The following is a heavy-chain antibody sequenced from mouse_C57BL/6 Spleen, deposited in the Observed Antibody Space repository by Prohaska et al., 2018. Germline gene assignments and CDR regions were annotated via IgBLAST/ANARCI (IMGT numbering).Heavy chain of an antibody. CDR2: IDPETGGT. CDR3: TRRGADLSSYINAEY. V-gene: IGHV1-15*01. Sequence: QDQQPQPEAELARPGASVTLSCKASGYTFTDYEMHWVKQTPVHCLEWIGAIDPETGGTAYNQKFKGKAILTADKSSSTAYMELRRLTSEDIPVYYPTRRGADLSSYINAEYWGQGTTLTVSS. D-gene: IGHD6-5*01. CDR1: GYTFTDYE. J-gene: IGHJ2*01.